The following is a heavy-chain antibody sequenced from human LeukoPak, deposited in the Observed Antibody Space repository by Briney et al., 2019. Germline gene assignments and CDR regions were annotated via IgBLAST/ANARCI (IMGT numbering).Heavy chain of an antibody. CDR3: ARGVSY. D-gene: IGHD3-16*01. CDR1: GFTFSGYE. Sequence: SGGSLRLSCAASGFTFSGYEMNWVRQAPGKGLEWVAYSSGSGNTINYADSVKGRFTISRDNAKNSLYLEMNSLRAEDTAVYYCARGVSYWGQGTLVTVSS. CDR2: SSGSGNTI. V-gene: IGHV3-48*03. J-gene: IGHJ4*02.